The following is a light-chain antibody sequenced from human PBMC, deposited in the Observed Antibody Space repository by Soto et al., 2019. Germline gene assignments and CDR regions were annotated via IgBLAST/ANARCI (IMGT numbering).Light chain of an antibody. J-gene: IGKJ5*01. CDR2: DAS. CDR3: QQYGYSPIT. Sequence: EMVMSQSLGTLCFTQKERATLSCRASQSVTSYLAWYQQKPGQAPRLLISDASDRAPGIPDKFSGSGTGTDFTLTIDGLGPEDFAVYYCQQYGYSPITFGQGTRLEI. V-gene: IGKV3-20*01. CDR1: QSVTSY.